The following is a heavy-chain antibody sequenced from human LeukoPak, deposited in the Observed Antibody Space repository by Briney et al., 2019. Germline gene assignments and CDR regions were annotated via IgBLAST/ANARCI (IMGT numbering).Heavy chain of an antibody. CDR3: TREAVTVTTDWVQYYYYYMDV. CDR2: IRSKAYGGTT. CDR1: GFTFGDYA. J-gene: IGHJ6*03. Sequence: GGSLRLSCTASGFTFGDYAMSWFRQAPGKGLEWVGFIRSKAYGGTTEYAASVKGRFTISRDDSKSIAYLQMNSLKTEDTAVYYCTREAVTVTTDWVQYYYYYMDVWGKGTTVTVSS. V-gene: IGHV3-49*03. D-gene: IGHD4-17*01.